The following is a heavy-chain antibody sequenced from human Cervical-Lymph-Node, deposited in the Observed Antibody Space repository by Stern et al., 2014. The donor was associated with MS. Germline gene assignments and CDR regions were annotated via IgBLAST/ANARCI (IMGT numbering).Heavy chain of an antibody. J-gene: IGHJ5*02. CDR2: IYYSGST. D-gene: IGHD1-1*01. CDR3: ARVNNWNDFNP. Sequence: QVQLQQSGPGLVKPSETLSLTCTVSGGSISSYYWSWIRQPPGKGLEWIGYIYYSGSTNYNPSLKSRVTISVDTSKNQFSLKLSSVTAADTAVYYCARVNNWNDFNPGGQGTLGTVSS. CDR1: GGSISSYY. V-gene: IGHV4-59*01.